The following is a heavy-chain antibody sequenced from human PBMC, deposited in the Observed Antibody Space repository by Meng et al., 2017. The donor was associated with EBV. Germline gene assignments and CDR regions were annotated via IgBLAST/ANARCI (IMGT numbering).Heavy chain of an antibody. CDR1: GFSLSTRGVG. D-gene: IGHD6-6*01. Sequence: HITLKESCSTLVKPTQTLTLTCTFSGFSLSTRGVGVGWIRQPPGKALEWLALIYWDDDKRYSPSLKSRLTITKDTSKNQVVLTMTNMDPVDAATYYCAHIIAARPFDYWGQGTLVTVSS. J-gene: IGHJ4*02. V-gene: IGHV2-5*02. CDR3: AHIIAARPFDY. CDR2: IYWDDDK.